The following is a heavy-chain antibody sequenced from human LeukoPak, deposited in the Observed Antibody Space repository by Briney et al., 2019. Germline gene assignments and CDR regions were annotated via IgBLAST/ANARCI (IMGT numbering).Heavy chain of an antibody. D-gene: IGHD6-19*01. CDR3: AKDFSSGLFDY. CDR1: GFTFSSYA. V-gene: IGHV3-23*01. J-gene: IGHJ4*02. CDR2: ISGSGGST. Sequence: GGSLRLSCAASGFTFSSYAMSWVRQAPGKGLEWVSAISGSGGSTYYADSVKGRFTISRDNSKNTLYLQMNSLRAEDTALYFCAKDFSSGLFDYWGQGTLVAVSS.